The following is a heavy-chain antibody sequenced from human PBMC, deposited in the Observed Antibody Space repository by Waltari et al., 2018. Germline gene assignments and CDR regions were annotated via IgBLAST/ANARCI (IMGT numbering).Heavy chain of an antibody. D-gene: IGHD1-26*01. CDR3: ARDHGYSGSCFDY. V-gene: IGHV3-48*03. CDR2: MSNGDNTI. J-gene: IGHJ4*02. Sequence: EVQLVESGGGLVQPGGSLRLSCAASGFTFNDFQMNWVRQAPGKGLELISYMSNGDNTIYYADSVKGRFTISRDNAKNSLSLQMNSLRAEDTAVYYCARDHGYSGSCFDYWGQGTLVTVSP. CDR1: GFTFNDFQ.